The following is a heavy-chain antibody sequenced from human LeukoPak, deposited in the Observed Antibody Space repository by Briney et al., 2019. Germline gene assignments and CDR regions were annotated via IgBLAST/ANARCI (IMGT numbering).Heavy chain of an antibody. CDR2: INQDGSKK. Sequence: GGSLRLSCTASGFIFSNYWMTWVRHAPGKGLEWVAQINQDGSKKYYIDSVKARFSISRDNARNSLSLQMNSLRAEDRAVYYCVRDGGVSGYDLLDYWGQGTLVTVSS. CDR1: GFIFSNYW. J-gene: IGHJ4*02. D-gene: IGHD5-12*01. CDR3: VRDGGVSGYDLLDY. V-gene: IGHV3-7*01.